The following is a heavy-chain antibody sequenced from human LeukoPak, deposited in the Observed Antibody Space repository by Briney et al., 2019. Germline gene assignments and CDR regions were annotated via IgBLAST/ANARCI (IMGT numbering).Heavy chain of an antibody. CDR2: IRNIAKSYNT. CDR3: ARAYSYGPFDY. J-gene: IGHJ4*02. CDR1: GFMFSDYY. D-gene: IGHD5-18*01. Sequence: PGGSLRLSCAASGFMFSDYYMDWVRQAPGKGLEWVGRIRNIAKSYNTHYAASVKGRFTISRDDSKNSLYLQMDSLKTEDTAVYYCARAYSYGPFDYWGQGTLVTVSS. V-gene: IGHV3-72*01.